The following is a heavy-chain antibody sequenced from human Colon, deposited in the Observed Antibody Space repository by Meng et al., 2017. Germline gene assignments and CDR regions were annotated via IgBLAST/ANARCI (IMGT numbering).Heavy chain of an antibody. Sequence: SETLSLTCTVSGGSVSSASHYWSWIRRSPGKGLEWIGHVYHSGDTNYNPSLKSRVTLSVDTSKNQFSLKLTSVTAADTAVYYCAKTSSNWFTSYNGMDVWGQGTTVTVSS. CDR3: AKTSSNWFTSYNGMDV. D-gene: IGHD6-13*01. CDR1: GGSVSSASHY. J-gene: IGHJ6*02. V-gene: IGHV4-61*01. CDR2: VYHSGDT.